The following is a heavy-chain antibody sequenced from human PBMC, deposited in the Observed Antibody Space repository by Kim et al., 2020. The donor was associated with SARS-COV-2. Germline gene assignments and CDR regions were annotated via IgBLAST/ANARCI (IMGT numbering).Heavy chain of an antibody. CDR2: ISGDGGST. CDR1: GFTFSNYA. CDR3: AKQVPASVGGMDV. J-gene: IGHJ6*02. V-gene: IGHV3-23*01. D-gene: IGHD1-26*01. Sequence: GGSLRLSCAASGFTFSNYAMTWVRQAPGKGLDWVSAISGDGGSTFYAESVRGRFTISRDNSKSTLYLQMTSLRVEDTAVYFCAKQVPASVGGMDVWGQGTTVTVSS.